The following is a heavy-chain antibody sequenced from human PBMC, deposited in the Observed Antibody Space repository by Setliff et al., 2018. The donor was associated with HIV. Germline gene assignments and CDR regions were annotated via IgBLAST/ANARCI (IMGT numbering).Heavy chain of an antibody. CDR3: ARPSVRMARNWYDFGY. Sequence: SVKVSCKASGDTFSNYALSWVRQAPGQGLEWMGGIIPSFGTASYAQKFQGRVTITTDESTSTAYMELSSLTSEDTAVYYRARPSVRMARNWYDFGYWGQGTLVTVSS. J-gene: IGHJ4*02. V-gene: IGHV1-69*05. CDR1: GDTFSNYA. D-gene: IGHD1-1*01. CDR2: IIPSFGTA.